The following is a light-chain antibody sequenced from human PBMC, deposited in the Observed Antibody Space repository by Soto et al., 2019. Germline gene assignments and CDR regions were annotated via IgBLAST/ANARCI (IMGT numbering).Light chain of an antibody. CDR2: DTS. CDR3: QQYGTSEII. J-gene: IGKJ5*01. Sequence: IVLTHSPGTLSLSPGERATLSCRASQSLTNSFIAWYQQKPGQAPRLLIYDTSSRATGIPDRFSGSGSGTDFTLTISRLEPEDFAVFFCQQYGTSEIIFGQGTRLDIK. CDR1: QSLTNSF. V-gene: IGKV3-20*01.